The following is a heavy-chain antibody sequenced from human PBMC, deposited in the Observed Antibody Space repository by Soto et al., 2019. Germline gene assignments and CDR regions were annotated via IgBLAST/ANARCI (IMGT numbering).Heavy chain of an antibody. Sequence: ASVKVSCKDSGYTFTGYDMHSIQQAPGRELEGMGWINSKSAGTNYAQKCQGKFTMTRDTSISASYMDLSSRRSADTAVYYCAGDCGFWSGSHPLGRYVWGQGTTVTVSS. V-gene: IGHV1-2*02. D-gene: IGHD3-3*01. CDR1: GYTFTGYD. CDR2: INSKSAGT. J-gene: IGHJ6*02. CDR3: AGDCGFWSGSHPLGRYV.